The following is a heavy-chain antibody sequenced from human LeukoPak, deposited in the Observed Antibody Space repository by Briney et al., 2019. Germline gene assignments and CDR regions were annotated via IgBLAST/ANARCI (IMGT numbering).Heavy chain of an antibody. CDR3: ARDGSTVSTIGYWFDP. D-gene: IGHD5/OR15-5a*01. V-gene: IGHV3-30*04. J-gene: IGHJ5*02. Sequence: GGSLRLSCAASGFTFRSYAMHWVRQAPGKGLEWVAVISYDGSNKYYADSVKGRFTISRDNSKNTLNLQMNSLRAEDTAMYYCARDGSTVSTIGYWFDPWGQGTLVTVPS. CDR1: GFTFRSYA. CDR2: ISYDGSNK.